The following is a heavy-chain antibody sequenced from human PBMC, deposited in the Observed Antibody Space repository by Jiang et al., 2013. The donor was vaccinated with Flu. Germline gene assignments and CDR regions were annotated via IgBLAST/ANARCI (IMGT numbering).Heavy chain of an antibody. CDR2: MNPNSGNT. V-gene: IGHV1-8*01. CDR1: GYTFASYD. D-gene: IGHD3-10*01. Sequence: GAEVKKPGASVKVSCRASGYTFASYDINWVRQVTGKGLEWLGWMNPNSGNTGYAQKFQGRVTMTRNTSISTAYMELSSLTSEDTAVYYCARGIRTVGWYFDLWGRGTLVTVSS. CDR3: ARGIRTVGWYFDL. J-gene: IGHJ2*01.